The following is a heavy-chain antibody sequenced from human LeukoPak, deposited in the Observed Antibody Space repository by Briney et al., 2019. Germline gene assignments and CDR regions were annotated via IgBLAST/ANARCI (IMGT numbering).Heavy chain of an antibody. CDR1: GYTFTSYD. D-gene: IGHD6-13*01. V-gene: IGHV1-8*03. CDR3: ARGLGSSWYQKNYFDY. CDR2: MNPNSGNT. J-gene: IGHJ4*02. Sequence: ASVKVSCKASGYTFTSYDINWVRQATGQGLEWMGWMNPNSGNTGYAQKFQGRVTITRNTSISTAYMELSSLRSEDTAVYYCARGLGSSWYQKNYFDYWGQGTLVTVSS.